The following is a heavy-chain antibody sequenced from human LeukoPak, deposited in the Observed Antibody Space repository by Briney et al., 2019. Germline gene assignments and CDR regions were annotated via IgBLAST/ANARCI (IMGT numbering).Heavy chain of an antibody. CDR1: GYTFTGYY. CDR2: INPNSGGT. D-gene: IGHD2-15*01. J-gene: IGHJ5*02. V-gene: IGHV1-2*02. CDR3: ARDVSPVVMVAATLHWFDP. Sequence: GASVKVSCKASGYTFTGYYMHWVRQAPGQGLEWMGWINPNSGGTNYAQKFQGRVTMTRDTSISTAYMELSSLRSDDTAVYYCARDVSPVVMVAATLHWFDPWGQGTLVTVSS.